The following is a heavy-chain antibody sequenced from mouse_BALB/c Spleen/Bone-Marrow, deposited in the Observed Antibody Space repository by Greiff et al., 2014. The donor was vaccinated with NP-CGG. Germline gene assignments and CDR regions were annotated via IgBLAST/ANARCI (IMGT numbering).Heavy chain of an antibody. D-gene: IGHD2-3*01. CDR1: GFTFTDYY. CDR2: IRNRANGYTT. J-gene: IGHJ2*01. CDR3: ARDRGLLRFVY. V-gene: IGHV7-3*02. Sequence: VQLQQSGGGLVQPGGSLRLSCAPSGFTFTDYYMSWVRQPPGKALEWLGFIRNRANGYTTEYSASVKGRFTISRDNSQSILYLQMDTLRAEDSATYYCARDRGLLRFVYWGQGTTLTVSS.